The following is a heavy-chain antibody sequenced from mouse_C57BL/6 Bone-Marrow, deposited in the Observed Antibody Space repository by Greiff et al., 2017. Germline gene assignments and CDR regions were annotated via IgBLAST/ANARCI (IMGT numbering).Heavy chain of an antibody. J-gene: IGHJ3*01. Sequence: VQLQQSGAELARPGASVKLSCKASGYTFTSYGISWVKQRTGQGLEWIGEIYPRSGNTYYNEKFKGKATLTADKSSSTAYMELRSLTSEDSAVYFCASPIYYGTAGFAYWGQGTLVTVSA. CDR1: GYTFTSYG. CDR3: ASPIYYGTAGFAY. V-gene: IGHV1-81*01. D-gene: IGHD2-1*01. CDR2: IYPRSGNT.